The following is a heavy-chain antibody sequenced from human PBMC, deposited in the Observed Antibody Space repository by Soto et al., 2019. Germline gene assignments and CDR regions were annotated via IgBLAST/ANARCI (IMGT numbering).Heavy chain of an antibody. Sequence: SETLSLTCTVSGGSISSYYWSWIRQPPGKGLEWIGYIYYSGSTNYNPSLKSRVTISVDTSKNQFSLKLSSVTAADTAVYYCARDGKLLWFGEPQGFDPWGQGTLVTVSS. CDR3: ARDGKLLWFGEPQGFDP. CDR2: IYYSGST. J-gene: IGHJ5*02. D-gene: IGHD3-10*01. CDR1: GGSISSYY. V-gene: IGHV4-59*01.